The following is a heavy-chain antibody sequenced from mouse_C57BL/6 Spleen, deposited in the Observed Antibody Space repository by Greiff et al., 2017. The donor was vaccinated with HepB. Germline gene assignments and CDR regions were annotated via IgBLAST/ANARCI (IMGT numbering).Heavy chain of an antibody. V-gene: IGHV1-55*01. Sequence: VQLQQPGAELVKPGASVKMSCKASGYTFTSYWITWVKQRPGQGLEWIGDIYPGSGSTNYNEKFKSKATLTVDTSSSTAYMQLSSLTSEDSAFYYCARGYYGSSSWFAYWGQGTLVTVSA. CDR1: GYTFTSYW. CDR2: IYPGSGST. CDR3: ARGYYGSSSWFAY. J-gene: IGHJ3*01. D-gene: IGHD1-1*01.